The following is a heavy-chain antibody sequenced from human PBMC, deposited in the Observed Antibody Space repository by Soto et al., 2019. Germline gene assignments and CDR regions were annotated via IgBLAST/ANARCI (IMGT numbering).Heavy chain of an antibody. CDR1: GGSFSGYY. CDR3: ARSNLRLYYYYYYGMDV. V-gene: IGHV4-34*01. D-gene: IGHD6-25*01. CDR2: INHSGST. J-gene: IGHJ6*02. Sequence: PSETLSLTCAVYGGSFSGYYWSWIRQPPGKGLEWIGEINHSGSTNYNPSLKSRVTISVDTSKNQFSLKLSSVTAADTAVYYCARSNLRLYYYYYYGMDVWGQGTTGTVS.